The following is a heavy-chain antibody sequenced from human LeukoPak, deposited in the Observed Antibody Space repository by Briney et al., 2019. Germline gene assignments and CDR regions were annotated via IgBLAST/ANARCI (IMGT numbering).Heavy chain of an antibody. CDR1: GYSFSDYY. D-gene: IGHD6-13*01. CDR3: ARDQRGKYSSSPY. J-gene: IGHJ4*02. CDR2: INPHTDGT. V-gene: IGHV1-2*02. Sequence: ASVKVSCKTSGYSFSDYYIHWVRQAPGQGLEWMGWINPHTDGTNYAQKFEGRVSMTGDTSINTAYMELSRLRSDDTAVYYCARDQRGKYSSSPYWGQGTLVTVSS.